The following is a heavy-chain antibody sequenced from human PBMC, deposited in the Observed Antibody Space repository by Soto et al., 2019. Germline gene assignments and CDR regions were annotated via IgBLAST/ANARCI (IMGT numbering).Heavy chain of an antibody. Sequence: SVKVSCKASGFTFTSSAMQWVRQARGQRLEWIGWIVVGSGNTNYAQKFQERVTITRDMSTSTAYMELSSLRSEDTAVYYCAADGYYYDSSGYYFRNKGAFDIWGQGTMVTVSS. CDR1: GFTFTSSA. J-gene: IGHJ3*02. CDR2: IVVGSGNT. CDR3: AADGYYYDSSGYYFRNKGAFDI. V-gene: IGHV1-58*02. D-gene: IGHD3-22*01.